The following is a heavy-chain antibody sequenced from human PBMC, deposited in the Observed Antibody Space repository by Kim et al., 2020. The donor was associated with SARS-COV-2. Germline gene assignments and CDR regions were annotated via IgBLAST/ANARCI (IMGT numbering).Heavy chain of an antibody. J-gene: IGHJ4*01. V-gene: IGHV3-74*01. Sequence: YADSAKGRFTISRDNAKNAVYLQMLSLRTEDTAVYYCTTAFEYWGQGTLVTVSS. CDR3: TTAFEY.